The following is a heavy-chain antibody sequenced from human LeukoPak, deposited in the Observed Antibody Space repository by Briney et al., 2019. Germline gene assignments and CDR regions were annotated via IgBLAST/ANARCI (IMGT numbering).Heavy chain of an antibody. D-gene: IGHD6-13*01. Sequence: PGGSLRLSCAASGFTSSSYEMNWVRQAPGKGREWVSYISSSGSTIYYADSVKGRFTISRDNAKNSLYLQMNSLRAEDTAVYYCARDRKSWANYYGMDVWGQGTTVTVSS. V-gene: IGHV3-48*03. CDR2: ISSSGSTI. J-gene: IGHJ6*02. CDR1: GFTSSSYE. CDR3: ARDRKSWANYYGMDV.